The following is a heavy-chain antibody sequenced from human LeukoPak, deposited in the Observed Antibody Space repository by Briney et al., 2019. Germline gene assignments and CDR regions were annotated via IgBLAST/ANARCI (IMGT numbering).Heavy chain of an antibody. D-gene: IGHD3-3*01. V-gene: IGHV3-21*01. CDR1: GFTPSSYS. CDR3: ARLLRFLEWSAYYGMDV. CDR2: ISSSSSYI. J-gene: IGHJ6*02. Sequence: GGSLRLSCAASGFTPSSYSMNWVRQAPGKGLEWVSSISSSSSYIYYADSVKGRFTISRDNAKNSLYLQMNSLRAEDTAVYYCARLLRFLEWSAYYGMDVWGQGTTVTVSS.